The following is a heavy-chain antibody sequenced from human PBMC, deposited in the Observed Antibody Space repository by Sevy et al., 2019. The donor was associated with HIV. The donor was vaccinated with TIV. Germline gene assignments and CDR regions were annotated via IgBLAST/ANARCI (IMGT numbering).Heavy chain of an antibody. CDR1: GFTFNIYS. CDR3: AGAVAGNFDS. J-gene: IGHJ4*02. D-gene: IGHD6-19*01. Sequence: GGSLRLSCAASGFTFNIYSMNWVRQAPGKGLEWISYMTSGLNTIYYADSVKGRFTISRDNDRYLLFLQMDGLRDDDTGVYYCAGAVAGNFDSWGRGTLVTVSS. V-gene: IGHV3-48*02. CDR2: MTSGLNTI.